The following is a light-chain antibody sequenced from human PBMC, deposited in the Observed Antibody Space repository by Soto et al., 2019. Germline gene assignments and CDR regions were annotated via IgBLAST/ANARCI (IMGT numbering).Light chain of an antibody. V-gene: IGKV1-39*01. Sequence: DIQMTQSPSSLSASVGDRVTITCRASQSISNYLNWYQQKPGKAPKLLIYAASSLQSGVPLRFSGSGSGTDFTLTISSLQPEDFATYYCQQSYSTPITFGKGTRLEIK. CDR2: AAS. CDR1: QSISNY. J-gene: IGKJ5*01. CDR3: QQSYSTPIT.